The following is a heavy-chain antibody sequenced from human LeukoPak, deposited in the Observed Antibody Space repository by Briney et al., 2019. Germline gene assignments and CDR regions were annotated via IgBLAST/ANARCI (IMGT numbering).Heavy chain of an antibody. CDR2: IYYSGST. D-gene: IGHD3-22*01. CDR3: ARFPPYYYDSSGYYYYYYYGMDV. V-gene: IGHV4-59*01. CDR1: GGSISSYY. Sequence: SETLSLTCTVSGGSISSYYWSWIRQPPGKGLEWIGYIYYSGSTNYNPSLKSRVTISVDTSKNQFSLKLSSVTAAGTAVYYCARFPPYYYDSSGYYYYYYYGMDVWGQGTTVTVSS. J-gene: IGHJ6*02.